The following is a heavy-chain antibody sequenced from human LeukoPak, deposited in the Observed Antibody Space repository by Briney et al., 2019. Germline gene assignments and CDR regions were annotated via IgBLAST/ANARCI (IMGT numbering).Heavy chain of an antibody. V-gene: IGHV4-38-2*01. D-gene: IGHD6-13*01. CDR3: ARGVKYTTSYPPYYYMDV. J-gene: IGHJ6*03. CDR2: IHHRGST. CDR1: GDSISSGDY. Sequence: PSETLSLTCGVSGDSISSGDYWGWTRQPTGKGLEWIGSIHHRGSTYYSVSLKTRVTISVDTSSNHFSLKLSSVTAADTAVYYCARGVKYTTSYPPYYYMDVWGKGTTVTVSS.